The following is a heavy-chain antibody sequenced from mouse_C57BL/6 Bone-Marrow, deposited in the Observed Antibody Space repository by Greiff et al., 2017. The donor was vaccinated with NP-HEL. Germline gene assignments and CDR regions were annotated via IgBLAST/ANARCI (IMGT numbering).Heavy chain of an antibody. CDR3: ASFITTVVATKTWFAY. V-gene: IGHV1-74*01. D-gene: IGHD1-1*01. Sequence: VQLQQPGAELVKPGASVKVSCKASGYTFTSYWMHWVKQRPGQGLEWIGRIHPSDSDTNYNQKFKGKATLTVDKSSSTAYMQLSSLTSEDSAVYYCASFITTVVATKTWFAYWGQGTLVTVSA. CDR1: GYTFTSYW. CDR2: IHPSDSDT. J-gene: IGHJ3*01.